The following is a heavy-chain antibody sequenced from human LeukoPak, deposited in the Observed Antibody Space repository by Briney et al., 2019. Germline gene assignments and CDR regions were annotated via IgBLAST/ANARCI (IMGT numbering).Heavy chain of an antibody. CDR1: GGSISIYY. D-gene: IGHD3-22*01. Sequence: SETLSLTCTVSGGSISIYYWSWIRQPPGKGLEWIGYIYYSGSTNYNPSLKSRVTISVDTSKNQFSLKLSSVTAADTAVYYCARLDTYYYDSTPTYAFDIWGQGTMVTVSS. J-gene: IGHJ3*02. CDR3: ARLDTYYYDSTPTYAFDI. V-gene: IGHV4-59*01. CDR2: IYYSGST.